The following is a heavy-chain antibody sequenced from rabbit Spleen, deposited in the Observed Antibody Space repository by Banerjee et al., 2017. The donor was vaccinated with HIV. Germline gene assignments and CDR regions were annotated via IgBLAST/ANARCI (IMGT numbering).Heavy chain of an antibody. CDR1: GVSFSGSSY. CDR2: IEGGYSGFT. D-gene: IGHD6-1*01. CDR3: ARDDYSDYGYDL. V-gene: IGHV1S40*01. Sequence: QSLEESGGDLVKPGASLTLTCIASGVSFSGSSYMCWVRQAPGKGLEWIACIEGGYSGFTYFASWAKGRFTISKTSSTTVTLQMTSLTAADTATYFCARDDYSDYGYDLWGPGTLVTVS. J-gene: IGHJ4*01.